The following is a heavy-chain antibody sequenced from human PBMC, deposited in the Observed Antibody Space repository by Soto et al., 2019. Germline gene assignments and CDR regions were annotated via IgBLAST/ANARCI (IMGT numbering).Heavy chain of an antibody. CDR2: IYYSGST. D-gene: IGHD6-19*01. Sequence: QVQLQESGPGLVKPSETLSLTCTVSGGSISSYYWSWIRQPPGKGLEWIGYIYYSGSTNYNPSLKSRVTISVDTSKNQFSLKLSSVTAADTAVYYCARLSSGWYYYYYYMGVWGKGTTVTVSS. J-gene: IGHJ6*03. V-gene: IGHV4-59*01. CDR3: ARLSSGWYYYYYYMGV. CDR1: GGSISSYY.